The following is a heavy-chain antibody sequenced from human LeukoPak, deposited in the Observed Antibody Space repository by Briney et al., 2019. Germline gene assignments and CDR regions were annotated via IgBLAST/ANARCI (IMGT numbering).Heavy chain of an antibody. J-gene: IGHJ4*02. CDR3: ASLGGSGY. CDR2: IIPILGIA. D-gene: IGHD3-16*01. Sequence: SVKVSCKASGGTFSSYAISWVRQAPGQGLEWMGRIIPILGIANYAQKFQSRVTITADKSTSTAYMELSSLRSEDTAVYYCASLGGSGYWGQGTLVTVSS. CDR1: GGTFSSYA. V-gene: IGHV1-69*04.